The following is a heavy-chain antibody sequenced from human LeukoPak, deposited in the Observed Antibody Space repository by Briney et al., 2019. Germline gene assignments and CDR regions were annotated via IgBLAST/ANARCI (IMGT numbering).Heavy chain of an antibody. Sequence: GGSLRLSCAASGFTFSSYWMHWVRQAPGKGLVWVSRINSDGSSTSYADSVKGRFTFSRDNAKNTLYLQMNSLRAEDTAVYYCARDRNSYGHFDYWGQGTLVTVSS. CDR3: ARDRNSYGHFDY. CDR1: GFTFSSYW. V-gene: IGHV3-74*01. D-gene: IGHD5-18*01. J-gene: IGHJ4*02. CDR2: INSDGSST.